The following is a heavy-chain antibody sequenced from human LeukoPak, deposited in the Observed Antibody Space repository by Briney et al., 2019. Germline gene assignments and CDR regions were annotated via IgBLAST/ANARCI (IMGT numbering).Heavy chain of an antibody. V-gene: IGHV4-34*01. CDR3: ASTQNYYDSSGYYEAFDY. CDR2: INHSGST. Sequence: SETLSLTCAVYGGSFSGYYWSWIRQPPGKGLEWIGEINHSGSTNYNPSLKSRVTISVDTSKSQFSLKLSSVTAADTAVYYCASTQNYYDSSGYYEAFDYWGQGTLVTVSS. D-gene: IGHD3-22*01. CDR1: GGSFSGYY. J-gene: IGHJ4*02.